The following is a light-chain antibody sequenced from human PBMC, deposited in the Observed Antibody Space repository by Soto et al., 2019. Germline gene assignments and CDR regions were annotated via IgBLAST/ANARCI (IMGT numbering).Light chain of an antibody. Sequence: QSVLTQPPSVSGAPGQWVTISCTGSSSNIGAGYDVHWYQQVPGTAPKLLIYGNSNRPSGVPDRFSGSKSGTSASLAITGLQAEDEADYYCQSYGDSLSGYVFGTGTKLTVL. CDR3: QSYGDSLSGYV. CDR2: GNS. J-gene: IGLJ1*01. V-gene: IGLV1-40*01. CDR1: SSNIGAGYD.